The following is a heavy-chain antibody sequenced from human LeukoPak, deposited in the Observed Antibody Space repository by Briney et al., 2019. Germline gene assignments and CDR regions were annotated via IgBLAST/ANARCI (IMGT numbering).Heavy chain of an antibody. V-gene: IGHV3-7*01. J-gene: IGHJ4*02. Sequence: NLNQAGSAKYFLVSVNVPFPISRDNANISLYLQMNSLRAEDTAVYYCARALIVRGFDYWGQGTLVTVSS. CDR2: LNQAGSAK. D-gene: IGHD2/OR15-2a*01. CDR3: ARALIVRGFDY.